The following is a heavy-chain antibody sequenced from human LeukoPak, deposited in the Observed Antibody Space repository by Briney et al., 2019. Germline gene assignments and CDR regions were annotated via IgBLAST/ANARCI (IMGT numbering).Heavy chain of an antibody. D-gene: IGHD3-10*01. Sequence: PGGSLRLSCAASGFTFSSYSMNWVRQAPGKGLEWVSSISSSSSYIYYADSVKGRFTISRDNAKNSLYLQMNSLRDEDTAVYYCARAVGYYGSGFVDYWGQGTLVTVSS. CDR3: ARAVGYYGSGFVDY. J-gene: IGHJ4*02. CDR1: GFTFSSYS. V-gene: IGHV3-21*01. CDR2: ISSSSSYI.